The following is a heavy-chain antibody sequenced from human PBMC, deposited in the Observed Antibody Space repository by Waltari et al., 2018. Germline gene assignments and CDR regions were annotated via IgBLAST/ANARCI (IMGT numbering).Heavy chain of an antibody. CDR3: ASCTGGNCYYYGFDV. CDR1: GFTFSSSG. CDR2: ISSDGSRK. Sequence: QVQLVESGGGVVQPGRSLRLPCAASGFTFSSSGIHWVRQNPGRGLELVAVISSDGSRKSYADSVKGRFSISRDNSKNSLSLEMNSLRPEDTAVYYCASCTGGNCYYYGFDVWGQGTTVTVSS. J-gene: IGHJ6*02. D-gene: IGHD2-8*02. V-gene: IGHV3-30*03.